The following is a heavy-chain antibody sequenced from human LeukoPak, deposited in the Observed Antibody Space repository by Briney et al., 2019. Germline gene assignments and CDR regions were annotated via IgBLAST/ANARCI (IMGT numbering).Heavy chain of an antibody. D-gene: IGHD5-24*01. V-gene: IGHV3-7*04. J-gene: IGHJ4*02. CDR3: TRVGYIDEGIDY. CDR1: GFPFSSYW. Sequence: GGSLRLSCVASGFPFSSYWMTWVRPAPGKGLEWVANIKQDGSKKSYVDSVKGRFTISRDNAKNSLYLQMNSLRAEDTAIYYCTRVGYIDEGIDYWGQGTLVTVSS. CDR2: IKQDGSKK.